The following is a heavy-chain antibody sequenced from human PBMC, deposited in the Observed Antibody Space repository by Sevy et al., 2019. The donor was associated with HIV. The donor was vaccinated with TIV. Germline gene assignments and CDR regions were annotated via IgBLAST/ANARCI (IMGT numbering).Heavy chain of an antibody. CDR1: GYTFTDEY. Sequence: ASVKVSCKASGYTFTDEYLHWVRQAPGQGLEWIGRIFPNSGVTKSAQRFRGRVTMNRDTSISTAYMELSGLRSDDTAVYYCARDAGGGTTNSGLDVWGQGTTVTVSS. V-gene: IGHV1-2*06. D-gene: IGHD1-7*01. J-gene: IGHJ6*02. CDR3: ARDAGGGTTNSGLDV. CDR2: IFPNSGVT.